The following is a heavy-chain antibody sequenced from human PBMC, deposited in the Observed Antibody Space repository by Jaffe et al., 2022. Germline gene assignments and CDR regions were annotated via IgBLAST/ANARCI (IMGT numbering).Heavy chain of an antibody. J-gene: IGHJ5*02. CDR1: GYTFTGYY. CDR2: INPNSGGT. V-gene: IGHV1-2*06. Sequence: QVQLVQSGAEVKKPGASVKVSCKASGYTFTGYYMHWVRQAPGQGLEWMGRINPNSGGTNYAQKFQGRVTMTRDTSISTAYMELSRLRSDDTAVYYCARDLRIMITFGGVIWFDPWGQGTLVTVSS. CDR3: ARDLRIMITFGGVIWFDP. D-gene: IGHD3-16*01.